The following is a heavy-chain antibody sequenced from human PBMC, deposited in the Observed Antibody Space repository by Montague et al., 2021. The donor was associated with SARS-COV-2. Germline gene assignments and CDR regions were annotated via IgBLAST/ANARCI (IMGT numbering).Heavy chain of an antibody. D-gene: IGHD1-26*01. CDR1: GGSISSGGYY. J-gene: IGHJ4*02. Sequence: TLSLTCTVSGGSISSGGYYWSCLRQHPGKGLEWIGYIYYSGSTYYNPSLKSRVTISVDTSKNQFSLKLSSVTAADTAVYYCARDTRIVGATTRLDYWGQGTLVTVSS. CDR3: ARDTRIVGATTRLDY. V-gene: IGHV4-31*03. CDR2: IYYSGST.